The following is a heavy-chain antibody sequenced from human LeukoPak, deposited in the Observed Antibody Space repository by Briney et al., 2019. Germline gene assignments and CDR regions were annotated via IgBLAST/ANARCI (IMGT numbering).Heavy chain of an antibody. CDR3: AERSSGGWFDP. CDR1: GGSISSYY. V-gene: IGHV4-59*01. CDR2: IYYSGST. D-gene: IGHD1-26*01. Sequence: PSETLSLTCTVSGGSISSYYWSWIRQPPGKGLEWIGYIYYSGSTNYNPSLKSRVTISVDTSKNQFSLKLSSVTAADTAVYYCAERSSGGWFDPWGQGTLVTVSS. J-gene: IGHJ5*02.